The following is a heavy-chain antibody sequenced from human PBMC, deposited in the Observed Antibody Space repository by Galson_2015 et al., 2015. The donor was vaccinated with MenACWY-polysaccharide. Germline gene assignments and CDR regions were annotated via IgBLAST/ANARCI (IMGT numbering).Heavy chain of an antibody. CDR1: GFTFSGND. J-gene: IGHJ4*02. V-gene: IGHV3-23*01. CDR3: AKGGGFYSSGFDY. Sequence: SLRLSFAASGFTFSGNDMNWVRQAPGKGLEWVAIISGSGATTYYADSVKGRFTISRDNSKSTLYVQMNSLRAEDTAVYYCAKGGGFYSSGFDYWGQGTLVTVSS. CDR2: ISGSGATT. D-gene: IGHD6-19*01.